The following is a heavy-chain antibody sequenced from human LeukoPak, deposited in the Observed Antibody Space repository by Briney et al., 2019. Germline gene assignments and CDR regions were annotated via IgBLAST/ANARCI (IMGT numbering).Heavy chain of an antibody. V-gene: IGHV3-30*02. J-gene: IGHJ3*02. CDR2: IRYDGSNK. Sequence: GGSLRLSCAASGFTFSSYGMHWVRQAPGKGLEWVEFIRYDGSNKYYADSVKGPFTISRDNSKNTLYLQMNSLRAEDTAVYYCAKDPYYYDSSGYYYHRAFDIWGQGTMVTVSS. CDR3: AKDPYYYDSSGYYYHRAFDI. CDR1: GFTFSSYG. D-gene: IGHD3-22*01.